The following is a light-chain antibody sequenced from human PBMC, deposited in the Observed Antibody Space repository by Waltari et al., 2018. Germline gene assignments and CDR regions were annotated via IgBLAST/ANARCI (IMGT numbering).Light chain of an antibody. CDR1: NLGSQS. V-gene: IGLV3-21*04. CDR3: QVWDSRSDQYV. Sequence: SYVLTQPPSVSVAPGKTARITRGGKNLGSQSVHWYQQKQGQAPVLVIFDDTERPSGIPERISGSDSGKTATLTISSVEAGDEADYYCQVWDSRSDQYVFGPGTKVTVL. CDR2: DDT. J-gene: IGLJ1*01.